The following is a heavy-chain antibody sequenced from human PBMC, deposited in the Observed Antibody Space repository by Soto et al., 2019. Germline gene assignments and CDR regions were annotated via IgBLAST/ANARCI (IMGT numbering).Heavy chain of an antibody. D-gene: IGHD1-26*01. CDR3: ARDGREDGSRGDY. J-gene: IGHJ4*02. Sequence: QVQLQESGPGLVKPSGTLSLTCAVSGGSISSSNWWSWVRQPPGKGLEWIGDIYHSGSTNYNPSLKSRVTISVDKSNNQFSLKLSSVTAADTAVYYCARDGREDGSRGDYWGQGTLVTVSS. CDR2: IYHSGST. V-gene: IGHV4-4*02. CDR1: GGSISSSNW.